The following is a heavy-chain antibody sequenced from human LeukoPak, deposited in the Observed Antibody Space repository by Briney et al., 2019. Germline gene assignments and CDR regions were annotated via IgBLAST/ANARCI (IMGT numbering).Heavy chain of an antibody. CDR1: GGSISSYY. J-gene: IGHJ6*03. V-gene: IGHV4-59*01. CDR2: IYYSGST. CDR3: ARGYVYMDV. Sequence: PSETLSLTCTVSGGSISSYYWSWIRQPPGKGLEWIGYIYYSGSTNYNPSLKSRVTISIDTSKNQFSLKLSSVTAADTAVYYCARGYVYMDVWGKGTTVTVSS. D-gene: IGHD3-16*01.